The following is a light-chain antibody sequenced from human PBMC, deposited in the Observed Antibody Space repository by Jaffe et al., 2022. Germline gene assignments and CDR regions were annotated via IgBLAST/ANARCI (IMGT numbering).Light chain of an antibody. V-gene: IGKV4-1*01. Sequence: DIVMTQSPDSLAVSLGERATINCKSSQSVLYSSNNKNYLAWFQQKPGQPPKLLIYWASTRESGVPDRFSGSGSGTDFTLTISSLQAEDVAVYYCQQYYSTSITFGPGTKVDLK. J-gene: IGKJ3*01. CDR1: QSVLYSSNNKNY. CDR3: QQYYSTSIT. CDR2: WAS.